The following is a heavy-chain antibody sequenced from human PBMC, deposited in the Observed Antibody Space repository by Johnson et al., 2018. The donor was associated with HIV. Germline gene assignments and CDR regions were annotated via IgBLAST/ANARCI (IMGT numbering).Heavy chain of an antibody. Sequence: QVQLVESGGGLVQPGGSLRLSCAASGFTVSSNYMSWVRQAPGKGLEWVSYISSSGSTIYYADSVKGRFTISRDNAKNSLYLQMNSLRAEDTAVYYCARDGIWVLSGAAFDIWGQGTMVTVSS. J-gene: IGHJ3*02. CDR3: ARDGIWVLSGAAFDI. CDR1: GFTVSSNY. V-gene: IGHV3-11*04. CDR2: ISSSGSTI. D-gene: IGHD4/OR15-4a*01.